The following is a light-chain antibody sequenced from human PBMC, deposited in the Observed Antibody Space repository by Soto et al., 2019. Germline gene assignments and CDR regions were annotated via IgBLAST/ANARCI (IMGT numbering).Light chain of an antibody. CDR2: EGS. CDR1: SSDVGSYNL. V-gene: IGLV2-23*01. CDR3: CSYAGSSTAV. Sequence: QSVLPQPASVSGSPGQSITISCTGTSSDVGSYNLVSWYQQHPGKAPKLMIYEGSKRPSGVSNRFSGSKSGNTASLTISGLQAEDEADYYCCSYAGSSTAVFGGGTQLTVL. J-gene: IGLJ7*01.